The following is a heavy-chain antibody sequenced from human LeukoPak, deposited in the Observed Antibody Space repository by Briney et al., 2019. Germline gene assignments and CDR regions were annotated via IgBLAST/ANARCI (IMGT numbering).Heavy chain of an antibody. V-gene: IGHV3-21*01. Sequence: GGSLRLSCAASGFTFSSYSMSWVRQAPGKGLEWVSSISSSSSYIYYADSVKGRFTISRDNAKNSLYLQMNSLRAEDTAVYYCARGQLWYDSSGYYEGGGDYWGQGTLVTVSS. CDR3: ARGQLWYDSSGYYEGGGDY. J-gene: IGHJ4*02. CDR1: GFTFSSYS. D-gene: IGHD3-22*01. CDR2: ISSSSSYI.